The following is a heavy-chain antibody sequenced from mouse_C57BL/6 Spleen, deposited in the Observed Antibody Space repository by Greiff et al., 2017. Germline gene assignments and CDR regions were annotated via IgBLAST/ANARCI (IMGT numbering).Heavy chain of an antibody. D-gene: IGHD1-1*01. J-gene: IGHJ3*01. CDR3: ASLGWDYDGSSSFAY. V-gene: IGHV1-64*01. CDR1: GYTFTSYW. Sequence: QVQLQQPGAELVKPGASVKLSCKASGYTFTSYWMHWVKQRPGQGLEWIGMIHPNSGSTNYNEKFKSKATLTVDKSSSTAYMQLSSLTSEDSAVYYCASLGWDYDGSSSFAYWGQGTLVTVSA. CDR2: IHPNSGST.